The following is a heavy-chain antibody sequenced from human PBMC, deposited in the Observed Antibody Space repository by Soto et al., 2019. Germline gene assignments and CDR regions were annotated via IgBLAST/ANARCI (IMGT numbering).Heavy chain of an antibody. CDR2: INPSGGST. D-gene: IGHD3-10*01. Sequence: ASVKVSCKASGYTFTSYYMHWVRQAPGQGLEWMGIINPSGGSTSYAQKFQGRVTMTRDTSTSTVYMELSSLRSEDTAVYYCARVYYGSGSYLLHYYYYMDVWGKGTTVTVSS. CDR3: ARVYYGSGSYLLHYYYYMDV. CDR1: GYTFTSYY. V-gene: IGHV1-46*03. J-gene: IGHJ6*03.